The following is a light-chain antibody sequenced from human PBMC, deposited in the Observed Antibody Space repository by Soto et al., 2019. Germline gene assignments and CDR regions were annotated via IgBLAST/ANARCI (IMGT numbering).Light chain of an antibody. CDR2: DAS. CDR1: QPISSW. CDR3: QQYENYST. V-gene: IGKV1-5*01. Sequence: DVQMTQCPPTLSASVGARETISCRASQPISSWLAWYHQKPGTAPKLLIYDASNLESGVPSRFSGSGSGTEFTLTISRLQPAEFGIYYCQQYENYSTSGQGTKVDIK. J-gene: IGKJ1*01.